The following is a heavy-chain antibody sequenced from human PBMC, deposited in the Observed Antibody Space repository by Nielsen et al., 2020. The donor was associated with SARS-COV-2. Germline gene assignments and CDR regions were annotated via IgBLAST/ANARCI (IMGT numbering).Heavy chain of an antibody. J-gene: IGHJ3*02. CDR1: GFSISDSG. D-gene: IGHD5-24*01. CDR3: ARVKNVRESWVNAREI. V-gene: IGHV3-73*01. Sequence: GESLKISCAASGFSISDSGMHWVRQASGRGLEWLGRIRSKSHSYETVYAVSVRDRFTISRDDSENTAYLQMNSLRTEDTAVYFCARVKNVRESWVNAREIWGQGPIV. CDR2: IRSKSHSYET.